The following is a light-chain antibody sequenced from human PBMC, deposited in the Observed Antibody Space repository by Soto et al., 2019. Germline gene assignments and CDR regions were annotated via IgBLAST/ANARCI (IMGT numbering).Light chain of an antibody. J-gene: IGKJ4*01. CDR1: ESVNRN. CDR3: QQYNDWPLT. CDR2: GAS. Sequence: EIVMTQSPATLSVSPGGRAILSCRASESVNRNLAWYQQRPGQSPRLLIYGASTRATGIPARFSGSGSGTEFTLTISSLQSEDFAVYYCQQYNDWPLTFGGGTKVDIK. V-gene: IGKV3-15*01.